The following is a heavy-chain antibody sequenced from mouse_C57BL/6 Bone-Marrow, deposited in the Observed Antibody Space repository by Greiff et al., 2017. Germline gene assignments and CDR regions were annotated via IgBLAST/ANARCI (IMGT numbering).Heavy chain of an antibody. CDR1: GYTFTSYW. Sequence: QVQLQQPGAELVMPGASVKLSCKASGYTFTSYWMHWVKQRPGQGLEWIGEIDPSDSYTNYNQKFKGKSTLTVDKSSSTAYMQLSSLTSEDSAVDYCAREVTTVVAHWYFDVWGTGTTVTVSS. J-gene: IGHJ1*03. D-gene: IGHD1-1*01. V-gene: IGHV1-69*01. CDR2: IDPSDSYT. CDR3: AREVTTVVAHWYFDV.